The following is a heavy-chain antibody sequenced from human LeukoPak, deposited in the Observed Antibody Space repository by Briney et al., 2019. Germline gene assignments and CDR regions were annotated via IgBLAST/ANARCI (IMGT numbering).Heavy chain of an antibody. Sequence: SETLSLTFTVSGGSISSYYWSWIRQPPGKGMEWIGYIYYSGSTNYNPSLKSRVTISVDTSKNQFSLKLSSVTAADTAVYYCATMGDRGAFDIWGQGTMVTVSS. CDR3: ATMGDRGAFDI. CDR2: IYYSGST. V-gene: IGHV4-59*01. J-gene: IGHJ3*02. CDR1: GGSISSYY. D-gene: IGHD3-16*01.